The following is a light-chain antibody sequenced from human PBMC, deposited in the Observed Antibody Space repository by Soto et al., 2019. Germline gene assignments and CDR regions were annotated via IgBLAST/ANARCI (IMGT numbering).Light chain of an antibody. V-gene: IGKV1-9*01. Sequence: IQLTQSPSSLSASVGDRVTISCRASQDIGNYLAWYQQKPGEAPKLLIYDASTLQSGVPLRFGGSGSGTDFTLTISSLQPEDFATYYCQNYNGAPWTFGQGTKVEIK. J-gene: IGKJ1*01. CDR3: QNYNGAPWT. CDR1: QDIGNY. CDR2: DAS.